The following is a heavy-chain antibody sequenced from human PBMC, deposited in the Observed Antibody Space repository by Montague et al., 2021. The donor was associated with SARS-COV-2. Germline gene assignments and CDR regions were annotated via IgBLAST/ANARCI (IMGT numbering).Heavy chain of an antibody. Sequence: SETLSLTCAVHGTSFSGYYWYWIRQHPGKGLEWSGEINHGGSTKYSHSLNSRLTISSDTSKNHFSLKLTSVAAADTAVYYCARLRGGGVPSLILGVGPYYSYYYMDVWGRGTTVTVSS. V-gene: IGHV4-34*01. CDR1: GTSFSGYY. CDR3: ARLRGGGVPSLILGVGPYYSYYYMDV. D-gene: IGHD3-10*01. J-gene: IGHJ6*03. CDR2: INHGGST.